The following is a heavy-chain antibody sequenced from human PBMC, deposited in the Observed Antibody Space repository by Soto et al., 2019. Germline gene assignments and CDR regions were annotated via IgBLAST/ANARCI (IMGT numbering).Heavy chain of an antibody. Sequence: GGSLRLSCAASGFTFSSYGMHWVRQAPGKGLEWVAVISYDGSNKYYADSVKGRFTISRDNSKNTLYLQMNSLRAEDTAVYYCAKDVRLRYFDYWGQGTLVIVSS. V-gene: IGHV3-30*18. CDR3: AKDVRLRYFDY. D-gene: IGHD4-17*01. CDR2: ISYDGSNK. J-gene: IGHJ4*02. CDR1: GFTFSSYG.